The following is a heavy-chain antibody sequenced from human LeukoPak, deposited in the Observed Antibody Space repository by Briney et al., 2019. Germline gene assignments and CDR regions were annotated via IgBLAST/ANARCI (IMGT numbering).Heavy chain of an antibody. CDR3: ARVMKFYYDSSAYRDAFDI. CDR1: GFTVSSNY. CDR2: IYSGGST. V-gene: IGHV3-53*01. D-gene: IGHD3-22*01. J-gene: IGHJ3*02. Sequence: GGSLRLSCAASGFTVSSNYMSWVRQAPGKGLEWVSLIYSGGSTYYADPVEGRFTISRDNSKNTLYLQMNSLRAEDTAVYYCARVMKFYYDSSAYRDAFDIWGQGTMVTVSS.